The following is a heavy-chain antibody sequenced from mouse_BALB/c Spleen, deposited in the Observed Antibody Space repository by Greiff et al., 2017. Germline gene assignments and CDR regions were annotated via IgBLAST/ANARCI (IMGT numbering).Heavy chain of an antibody. J-gene: IGHJ4*01. CDR3: ARFITTRFYYAMDY. V-gene: IGHV2-9*02. Sequence: QVQLKESGPGLVAPSQSLSITCTVSGFSLTSYGVHWVRQPPGKGLEWLGVIWAGGSTNYNSALMSRLSISKDNSKSQVFLKMNSLQTDDTAMYYGARFITTRFYYAMDYWGQGTSVTVSS. CDR2: IWAGGST. CDR1: GFSLTSYG. D-gene: IGHD1-2*01.